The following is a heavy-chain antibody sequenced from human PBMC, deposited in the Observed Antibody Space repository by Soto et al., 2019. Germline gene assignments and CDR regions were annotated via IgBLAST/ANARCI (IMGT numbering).Heavy chain of an antibody. CDR1: GYTFTSSD. Sequence: GASVKVSCKASGYTFTSSDVYWVRQATGQGLELMGWMNPNTGNTGYAQKFQGRVTMTRNTSISTAYMELNSLRAEDTAVYFCVTGYHSDYWGQGTLVTVSS. CDR2: MNPNTGNT. D-gene: IGHD5-18*01. V-gene: IGHV1-8*01. CDR3: VTGYHSDY. J-gene: IGHJ4*02.